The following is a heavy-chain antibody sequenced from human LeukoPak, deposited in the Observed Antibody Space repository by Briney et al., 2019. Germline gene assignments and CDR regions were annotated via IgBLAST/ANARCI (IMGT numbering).Heavy chain of an antibody. CDR1: GYTFTSYG. Sequence: VASVKVSCTASGYTFTSYGISWVRQVPGQGLEWMGWISPYNGDTKYADKLQGRITMTTDTSTSTAYMGLRSLRSTDTAVYSCARDRNNYGSGSYPSDYWGQGTLVTVSS. J-gene: IGHJ4*02. CDR3: ARDRNNYGSGSYPSDY. V-gene: IGHV1-18*01. D-gene: IGHD3-10*01. CDR2: ISPYNGDT.